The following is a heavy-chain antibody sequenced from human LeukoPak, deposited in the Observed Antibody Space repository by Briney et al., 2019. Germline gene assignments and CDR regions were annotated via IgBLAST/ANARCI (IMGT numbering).Heavy chain of an antibody. V-gene: IGHV4-30-2*01. Sequence: SQTLSLTCAVSGGSISSGGSSWSWIRQPPGKGLEWIGYIYHNGSTYYNPSLKSRVTISVDRSKNQFSLKLSSVTAADTAVYYCASLAVVVPAAMIWGQGTLVTVSS. J-gene: IGHJ4*02. CDR1: GGSISSGGSS. CDR2: IYHNGST. CDR3: ASLAVVVPAAMI. D-gene: IGHD2-2*01.